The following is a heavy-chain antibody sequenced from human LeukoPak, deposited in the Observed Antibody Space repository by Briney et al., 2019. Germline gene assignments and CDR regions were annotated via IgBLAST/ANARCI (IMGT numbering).Heavy chain of an antibody. Sequence: PGGSLRLSCAASGFTLRNYAMSWVRQAPGKGLEWVSSIGAGDKYTYYGDSVKGRFTISRDNSKNTLYLQMNSLRAGDTAVYYCARDDYGGNYYFDYWGQGTLVTVSS. CDR1: GFTLRNYA. CDR3: ARDDYGGNYYFDY. V-gene: IGHV3-23*01. J-gene: IGHJ4*02. CDR2: IGAGDKYT. D-gene: IGHD4-23*01.